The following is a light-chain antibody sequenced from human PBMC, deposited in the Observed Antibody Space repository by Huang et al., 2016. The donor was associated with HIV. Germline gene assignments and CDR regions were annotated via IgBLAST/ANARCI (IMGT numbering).Light chain of an antibody. CDR1: RSVSTN. CDR3: HQYNNWLLS. J-gene: IGKJ4*01. CDR2: GSS. Sequence: EIVMTQSPATLSVSPGQRVTLSCRANRSVSTNLAWYQQRHGQAPRLLIYGSSTRALGIPARFSGSGSGTEFSLTISSLQSEDFALYYCHQYNNWLLSFGGGTRV. V-gene: IGKV3-15*01.